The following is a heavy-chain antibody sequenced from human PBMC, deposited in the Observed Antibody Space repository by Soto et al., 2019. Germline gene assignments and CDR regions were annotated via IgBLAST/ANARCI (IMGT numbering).Heavy chain of an antibody. CDR2: IYYSGST. D-gene: IGHD6-6*01. CDR3: ARTSRFDC. CDR1: GGSIRSGGYY. J-gene: IGHJ4*02. Sequence: SETLSLTCTVSGGSIRSGGYYWSWIRQHPGKGLEWIGYIYYSGSTYYNPSLKSRVTMSVDTSKNQFSLKLSSVTAADTAVYYCARTSRFDCWGQGTLVTVSS. V-gene: IGHV4-31*03.